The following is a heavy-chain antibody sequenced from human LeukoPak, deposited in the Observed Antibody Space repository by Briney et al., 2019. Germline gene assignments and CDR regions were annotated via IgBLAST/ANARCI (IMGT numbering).Heavy chain of an antibody. CDR1: GFTFSSSV. V-gene: IGHV3-23*01. CDR2: ISSDGSGT. CDR3: TKGGRSTGPFAP. J-gene: IGHJ5*02. Sequence: GGSLRLSCADSGFTFSSSVLSWVRQAPGKGLEWVSTISSDGSGTYYADSVKGRFTISRDNSKNTLHLQMSSLKVDDTADYFCTKGGRSTGPFAPWSQGTLVTVSS. D-gene: IGHD1-14*01.